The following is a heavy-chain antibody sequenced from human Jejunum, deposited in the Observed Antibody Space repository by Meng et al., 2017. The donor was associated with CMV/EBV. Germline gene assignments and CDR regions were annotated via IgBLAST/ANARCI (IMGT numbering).Heavy chain of an antibody. CDR3: ARGNYPSRFDY. D-gene: IGHD1-7*01. CDR2: ISYSGTT. Sequence: CTVSGDSIGSYYWSWIRQPPGTGLEWIGYISYSGTTNSNPSLKGRVTIAVATSKNQFSLKLSSVTAADTAVYYCARGNYPSRFDYWGQGPLVTVSS. V-gene: IGHV4-59*01. J-gene: IGHJ4*02. CDR1: GDSIGSYY.